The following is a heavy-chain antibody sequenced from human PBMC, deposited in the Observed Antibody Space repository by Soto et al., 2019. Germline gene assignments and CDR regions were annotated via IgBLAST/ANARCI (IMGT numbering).Heavy chain of an antibody. V-gene: IGHV4-34*02. D-gene: IGHD3-3*01. Sequence: QVHLQQWGAGLLKPSETLSLTCAVYGGSVNGYYWNWIREPPGKGLEWIGEINHTGGTHYNPSLKSRVTMSVDTSKNQFSLRLGSVTAADTAIYYCATRITVFGLLIPPFDHWGQGTQVTVSS. J-gene: IGHJ5*02. CDR1: GGSVNGYY. CDR2: INHTGGT. CDR3: ATRITVFGLLIPPFDH.